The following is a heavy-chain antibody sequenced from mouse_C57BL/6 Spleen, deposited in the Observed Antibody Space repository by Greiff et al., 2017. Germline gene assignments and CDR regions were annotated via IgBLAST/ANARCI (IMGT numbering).Heavy chain of an antibody. CDR3: ADYYGSSLAY. CDR2: IHPNSGST. D-gene: IGHD1-1*01. Sequence: QVQLQQPGAELVKPGASVKLSCKASGYTFTSYWMHWVKQRPGQGLEWIGMIHPNSGSTNYNEKFKSKATLTVDKSSSPAYMQLSNLTSVDSAVYYCADYYGSSLAYWGQGTLVTVSA. CDR1: GYTFTSYW. V-gene: IGHV1-64*01. J-gene: IGHJ3*01.